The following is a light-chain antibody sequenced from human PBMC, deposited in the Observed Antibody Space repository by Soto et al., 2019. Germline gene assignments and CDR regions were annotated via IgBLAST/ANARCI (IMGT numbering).Light chain of an antibody. J-gene: IGLJ1*01. CDR2: DVI. Sequence: QSALTQPRSVSGSPGQSVTISCTGTSIYVGGYNYVSWYQQHPGKAPKLMIYDVIKRPSGVPDRFSGSKSGTTASLTISGLQADDEADYYCCSFAGGNTFAFGTGTKLTVL. V-gene: IGLV2-11*01. CDR3: CSFAGGNTFA. CDR1: SIYVGGYNY.